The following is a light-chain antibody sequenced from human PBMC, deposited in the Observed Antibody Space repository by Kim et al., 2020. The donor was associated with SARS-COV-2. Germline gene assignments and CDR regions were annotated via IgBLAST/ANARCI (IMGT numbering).Light chain of an antibody. V-gene: IGLV3-19*01. J-gene: IGLJ2*01. CDR3: NSRDSNDYVV. Sequence: ALGQTVRITGQGESLRSYYATWYKQKPGQAPKVVIYGKDNWPSGVPDRFSGSSSGNTAYLTITGTQAGDEADYYCNSRDSNDYVVFGGGTKVTVL. CDR2: GKD. CDR1: SLRSYY.